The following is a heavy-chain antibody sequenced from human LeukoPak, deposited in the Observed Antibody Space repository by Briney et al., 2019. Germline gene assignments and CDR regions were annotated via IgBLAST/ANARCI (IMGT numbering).Heavy chain of an antibody. V-gene: IGHV4-34*01. J-gene: IGHJ6*02. Sequence: SETLSLTCAVYGGSFSGYYWSWIRQPPGKGLEWIGEINHSGSTNYNPSLKSRVTISVDTSKNQFSLKLSSVTAADTAVYYCAREASSGSDGMGVWGQGTTVTVSS. D-gene: IGHD3-22*01. CDR2: INHSGST. CDR1: GGSFSGYY. CDR3: AREASSGSDGMGV.